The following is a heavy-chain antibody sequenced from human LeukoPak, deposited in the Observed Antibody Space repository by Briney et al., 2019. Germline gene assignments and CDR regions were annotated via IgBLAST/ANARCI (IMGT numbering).Heavy chain of an antibody. Sequence: ASVKVSCKASGYTFTSYYMHWVRQAPGQGLEWMGIINPSGGSTSYAQKFQGRVTITRDTYTSTVYMELSSLRSEDTAVYYCARDGNDGFDYWGQGTLVTVSS. CDR3: ARDGNDGFDY. CDR2: INPSGGST. CDR1: GYTFTSYY. V-gene: IGHV1-46*01. D-gene: IGHD1-1*01. J-gene: IGHJ4*02.